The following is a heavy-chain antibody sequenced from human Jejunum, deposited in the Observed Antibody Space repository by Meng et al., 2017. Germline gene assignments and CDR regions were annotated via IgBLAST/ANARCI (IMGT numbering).Heavy chain of an antibody. Sequence: SGPTLAKPTQTLTLTCTFSGFSLTSSGVGVGWIRQPPGKAPEWLALIFWNDDKRYRPSLKSRLTITKDSSNNQVVLTMTNMDPVDTATYYCAHRGSGSYYHYYFDYWGQGTLVTVSS. D-gene: IGHD3-10*01. V-gene: IGHV2-5*01. CDR2: IFWNDDK. J-gene: IGHJ4*02. CDR3: AHRGSGSYYHYYFDY. CDR1: GFSLTSSGVG.